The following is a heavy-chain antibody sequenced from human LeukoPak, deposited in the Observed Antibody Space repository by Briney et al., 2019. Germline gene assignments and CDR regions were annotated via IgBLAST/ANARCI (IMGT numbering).Heavy chain of an antibody. CDR2: ISIAGEI. Sequence: SETLSLTCAVYEGSLSGYFWSWIRQPPGKGLEWIGEISIAGEINYNPSLRSRATISMDTTKNQFSLKLSSVTAADTAVYYCARDQQGSYFSNGFDPWGQGTLVTVSS. CDR1: EGSLSGYF. D-gene: IGHD1-26*01. J-gene: IGHJ5*02. CDR3: ARDQQGSYFSNGFDP. V-gene: IGHV4-34*01.